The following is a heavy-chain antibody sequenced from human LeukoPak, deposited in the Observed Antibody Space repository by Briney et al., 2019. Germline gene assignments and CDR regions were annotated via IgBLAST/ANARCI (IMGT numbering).Heavy chain of an antibody. J-gene: IGHJ4*02. V-gene: IGHV4-59*01. CDR2: IYYSGST. Sequence: PSETLSLTCTVSGGSISSYYWSWIRQPPGKGLEWIGYIYYSGSTNYSPSLKSRVTISVDTSKNQFSLKLSSVTAADTAVYYCARDGAYSGSYWGGHFDYWGQGTLVTVSS. CDR1: GGSISSYY. D-gene: IGHD1-26*01. CDR3: ARDGAYSGSYWGGHFDY.